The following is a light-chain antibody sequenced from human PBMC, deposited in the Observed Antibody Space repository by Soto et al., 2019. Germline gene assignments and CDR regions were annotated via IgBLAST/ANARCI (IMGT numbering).Light chain of an antibody. CDR1: QSISVY. V-gene: IGKV3-11*01. J-gene: IGKJ4*01. Sequence: EIVFTQSPATLSLSPGERASLSCRASQSISVYLAWYQQKPGQAPRLLIYDASNRATGIPARFSGSGSGTDFTLTISSLEPEDFAVYYCHQRTKWPLTFGGGTKVEIK. CDR3: HQRTKWPLT. CDR2: DAS.